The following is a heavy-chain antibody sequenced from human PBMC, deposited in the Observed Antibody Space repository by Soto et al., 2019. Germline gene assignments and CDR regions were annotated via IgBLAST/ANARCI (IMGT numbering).Heavy chain of an antibody. V-gene: IGHV3-30*18. CDR3: AKGEVRGIIPSYFDY. CDR1: GFTFRLFG. J-gene: IGHJ4*02. D-gene: IGHD3-10*01. Sequence: PGGSLRLSCAGSGFTFRLFGMNWVRQAPGKGLEWVARISNDGSNEYYVDSVKGRFTISRDNSKNTLYLQMDSLRAEDTAVYYCAKGEVRGIIPSYFDYWGLGTLVTVSS. CDR2: ISNDGSNE.